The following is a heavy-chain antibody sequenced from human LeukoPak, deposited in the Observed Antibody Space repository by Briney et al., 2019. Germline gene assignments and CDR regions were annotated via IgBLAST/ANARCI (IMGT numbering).Heavy chain of an antibody. CDR3: ARGPLAAKYYFDC. D-gene: IGHD6-13*01. CDR1: GGSISSHY. CDR2: IYYSGST. V-gene: IGHV4-59*11. J-gene: IGHJ4*02. Sequence: SETLSLTCTVSGGSISSHYWSWIRQPPGKGLEWIGYIYYSGSTNYNPSLKSRVTISVDTSKNQFSLKLSSVTAADTAVYYCARGPLAAKYYFDCWGQGTLVTVSS.